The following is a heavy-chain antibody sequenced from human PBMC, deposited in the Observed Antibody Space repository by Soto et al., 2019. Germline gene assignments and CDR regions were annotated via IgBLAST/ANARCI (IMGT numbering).Heavy chain of an antibody. D-gene: IGHD3-16*01. CDR2: ISSSGSTI. CDR1: GFTFSSYE. V-gene: IGHV3-48*03. J-gene: IGHJ6*02. Sequence: GGSLRLSCAASGFTFSSYEMNWVRQAPGKGLEWVSYISSSGSTIYYADPVKGRFTISRDNAKNSLYLQMNSLRAEDTAVYYWARDKLGGGFKDYHYGIDVWSQGTSVTVSS. CDR3: ARDKLGGGFKDYHYGIDV.